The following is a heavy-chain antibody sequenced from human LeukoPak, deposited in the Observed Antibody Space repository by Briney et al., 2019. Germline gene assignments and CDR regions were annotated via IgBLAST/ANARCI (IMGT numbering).Heavy chain of an antibody. CDR2: INHSGST. CDR1: AGSFSGYY. J-gene: IGHJ4*02. Sequence: LKPSETLSLTFAVSAGSFSGYYWSWIRQPPGKGLERIGQINHSGSTNYNPSLKSRVNISVDTSKNQFSLKLSSVTAADTAVYYCARGIVGARPFDYWGQGTLVTVSS. V-gene: IGHV4-34*01. CDR3: ARGIVGARPFDY. D-gene: IGHD1-26*01.